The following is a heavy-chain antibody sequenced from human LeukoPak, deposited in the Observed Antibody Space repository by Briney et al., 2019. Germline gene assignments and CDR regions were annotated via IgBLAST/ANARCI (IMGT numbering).Heavy chain of an antibody. CDR2: IYTSGST. Sequence: SETLSLTCTVSGGSISSYYWSWIRQPAGKGLEWIGRIYTSGSTNYNPSLKSRVTMSVDTSKNQFSLKLSSVTAADTAVYYCATLRSGGYCSGGSCYKTNWYFDLWGRGTLVTVSS. CDR1: GGSISSYY. CDR3: ATLRSGGYCSGGSCYKTNWYFDL. V-gene: IGHV4-4*07. D-gene: IGHD2-15*01. J-gene: IGHJ2*01.